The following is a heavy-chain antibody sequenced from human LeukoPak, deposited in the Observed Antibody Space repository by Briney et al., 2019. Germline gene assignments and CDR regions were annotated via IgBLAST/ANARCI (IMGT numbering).Heavy chain of an antibody. CDR3: AREVEKRGTVTFDY. J-gene: IGHJ4*02. Sequence: GGSPRLSCAASGLAFRKYAMDCVRQAPGKGLEWVAVISYDGNKRFYADSVKGRFIISRDNSRNTLYLQLNSLRGGDTAVYFCAREVEKRGTVTFDYWGRGTLVTVSS. D-gene: IGHD4-17*01. CDR1: GLAFRKYA. CDR2: ISYDGNKR. V-gene: IGHV3-30*03.